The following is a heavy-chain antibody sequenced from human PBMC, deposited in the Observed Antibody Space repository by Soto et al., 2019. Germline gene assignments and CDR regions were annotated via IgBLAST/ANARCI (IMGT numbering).Heavy chain of an antibody. CDR2: ISAYTGNT. V-gene: IGHV1-18*01. CDR1: GYTFTSYG. CDR3: ARDLAGDSSGYQDAY. Sequence: VQLVQSGAEVKKPGASVKVSCKASGYTFTSYGISWVRQAPGQGLEWMGWISAYTGNTNYAQKLQGRGTMTTDTSTSIAYRELRSLRSDDTAVYYCARDLAGDSSGYQDAYWGQGTLVTVSS. J-gene: IGHJ4*02. D-gene: IGHD3-22*01.